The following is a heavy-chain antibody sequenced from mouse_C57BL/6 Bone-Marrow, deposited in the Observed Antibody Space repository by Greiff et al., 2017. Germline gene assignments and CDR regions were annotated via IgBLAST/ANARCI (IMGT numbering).Heavy chain of an antibody. Sequence: EVMLVESGTVLVRPGASVKMSCKTSGYTFTSYWMHWVKQRPGQGLEWIGAIYPGNSVTSYNQKFKGKAKLTAVTSASTAYMELSSLTNEDSAVYYCTRPDGYYPAWFAYWGQGTLVTVSA. CDR1: GYTFTSYW. V-gene: IGHV1-5*01. J-gene: IGHJ3*01. CDR3: TRPDGYYPAWFAY. D-gene: IGHD2-3*01. CDR2: IYPGNSVT.